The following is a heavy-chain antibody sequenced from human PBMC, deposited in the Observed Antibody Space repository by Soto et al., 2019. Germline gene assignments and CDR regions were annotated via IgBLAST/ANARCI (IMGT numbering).Heavy chain of an antibody. CDR3: ARDQRDPTWTTVTTIPPNWFDP. CDR1: GYTFTSYY. V-gene: IGHV1-46*01. J-gene: IGHJ5*02. Sequence: ASVKVSCKASGYTFTSYYMHWVRQAPGQGLEWMGIINPSGGSTSYAQKFQGRVTMTRDTSTSTVYMELSSLRSEDTAVYYCARDQRDPTWTTVTTIPPNWFDPWGQGTLVTVSS. CDR2: INPSGGST. D-gene: IGHD4-17*01.